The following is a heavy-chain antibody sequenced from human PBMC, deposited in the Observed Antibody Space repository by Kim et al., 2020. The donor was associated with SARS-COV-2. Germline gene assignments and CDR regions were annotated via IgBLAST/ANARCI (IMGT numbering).Heavy chain of an antibody. Sequence: LMSRVTISVDTSKNQFSLKLSSVTAADTAVYYCARDAKYSSSWAHYGMDVWGQGTTVTVSS. D-gene: IGHD6-13*01. J-gene: IGHJ6*02. V-gene: IGHV4-59*01. CDR3: ARDAKYSSSWAHYGMDV.